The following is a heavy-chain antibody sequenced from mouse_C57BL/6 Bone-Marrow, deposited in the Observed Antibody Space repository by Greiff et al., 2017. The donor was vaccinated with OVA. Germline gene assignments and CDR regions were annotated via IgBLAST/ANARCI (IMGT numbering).Heavy chain of an antibody. D-gene: IGHD2-3*01. CDR1: GYTFTDYE. Sequence: QVQLKESGAELVRPGASVTLSCKASGYTFTDYEMHWVKQTPVHGLEWIGAIDPETGGTAYNQKFKGKAILTADKSSSTAYMELRSLTSEDSAVYYCTRYFYDGYSCDDWGQGTTLTVSS. V-gene: IGHV1-15*01. J-gene: IGHJ2*01. CDR3: TRYFYDGYSCDD. CDR2: IDPETGGT.